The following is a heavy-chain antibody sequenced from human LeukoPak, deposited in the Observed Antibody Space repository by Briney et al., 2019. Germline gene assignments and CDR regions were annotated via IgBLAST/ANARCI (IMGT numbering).Heavy chain of an antibody. CDR2: ISDSGRT. V-gene: IGHV3-66*01. J-gene: IGHJ4*02. D-gene: IGHD6-13*01. CDR3: ARDTEVSSSWSLDY. Sequence: GGSLRLSCAASGFTFSRYWMSWVRQAPGKGLEWVSVISDSGRTYYADSVKGRFIISTDSSKNTLYLQMNSLRAEDTAVYYCARDTEVSSSWSLDYWGQGTLVTVSS. CDR1: GFTFSRYW.